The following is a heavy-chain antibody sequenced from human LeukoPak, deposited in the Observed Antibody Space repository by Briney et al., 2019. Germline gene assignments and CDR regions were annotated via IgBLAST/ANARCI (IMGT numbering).Heavy chain of an antibody. V-gene: IGHV4-4*07. CDR3: ARDRTSGVDY. D-gene: IGHD2-8*01. CDR2: IYTTGIT. J-gene: IGHJ4*02. Sequence: SETLSLTCTVSGGSISSYYWSWIRQPAGRGLEWIGRIYTTGITNYNPSLTSRLTISVDKSKNQFSLKLSSVTAADTAVYYCARDRTSGVDYWGQGTLVTVSS. CDR1: GGSISSYY.